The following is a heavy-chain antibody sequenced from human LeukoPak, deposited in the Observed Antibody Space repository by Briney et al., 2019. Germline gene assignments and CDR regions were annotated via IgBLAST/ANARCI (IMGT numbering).Heavy chain of an antibody. CDR1: GFTFSSYW. CDR3: ARDLYDSSGYYYVGAFDI. CDR2: IKQDGSEK. V-gene: IGHV3-7*03. D-gene: IGHD3-22*01. Sequence: PGGSLRLSCAASGFTFSSYWMSWVRQAPGKGLEWVANIKQDGSEKYYVDSVKGRFTISRDNSKNTLYLQMNSLRAEDTAVYYCARDLYDSSGYYYVGAFDIWGQGTMVTVSS. J-gene: IGHJ3*02.